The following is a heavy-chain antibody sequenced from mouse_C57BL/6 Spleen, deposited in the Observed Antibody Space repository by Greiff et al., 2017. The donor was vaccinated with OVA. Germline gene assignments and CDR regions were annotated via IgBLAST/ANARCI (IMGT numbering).Heavy chain of an antibody. Sequence: VKLQESGAELMKPGASVKLSCKATGYTFTGYWIEWVKQRPGHGLEWIGEILPGSGCTNYNEKFKGKATFTADTSSNTAYMQLSSLTTEDSAIYYCARDGYPHWYFDVWGTGTTVTVSS. CDR1: GYTFTGYW. CDR2: ILPGSGCT. D-gene: IGHD2-3*01. J-gene: IGHJ1*03. CDR3: ARDGYPHWYFDV. V-gene: IGHV1-9*01.